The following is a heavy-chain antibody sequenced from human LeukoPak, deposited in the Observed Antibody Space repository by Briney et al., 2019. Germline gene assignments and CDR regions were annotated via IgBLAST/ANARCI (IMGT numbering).Heavy chain of an antibody. CDR1: GFTFSSYA. J-gene: IGHJ4*02. V-gene: IGHV3-23*01. D-gene: IGHD5-24*01. Sequence: GGSLRLSCAASGFTFSSYAMSWVRQAPGKGLEWVSAISGSGGSTYYADSVKDRFTISRDNAKNTLYLQMNSLRAEDTAVYYCACGRDRSSLYFDSWGQGTLVTVSS. CDR3: ACGRDRSSLYFDS. CDR2: ISGSGGST.